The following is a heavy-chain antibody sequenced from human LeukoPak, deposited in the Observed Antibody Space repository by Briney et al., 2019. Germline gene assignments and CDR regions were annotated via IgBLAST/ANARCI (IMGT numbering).Heavy chain of an antibody. CDR1: GGSISSSSYY. CDR2: IYYSGST. CDR3: ASADDSLAYFDY. Sequence: PSETLSLTCTVSGGSISSSSYYWGWIRQPPGKGLEWIGSIYYSGSTYYNPSLKSRVTISVDTSKNQFSLKLSSVTAADTAVYYCASADDSLAYFDYWGQGTLVTVSS. J-gene: IGHJ4*02. V-gene: IGHV4-39*07. D-gene: IGHD2-15*01.